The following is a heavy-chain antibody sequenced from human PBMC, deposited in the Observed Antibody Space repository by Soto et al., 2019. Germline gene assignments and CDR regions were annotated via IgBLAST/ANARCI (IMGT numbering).Heavy chain of an antibody. J-gene: IGHJ5*02. CDR3: ASGGLITIVRQPYNWFDP. CDR2: IIPIFGTA. Sequence: GASVKVSCKASGGTFSSYAISWVRQAPGQGLEWMGGIIPIFGTANYAQKFQGRVTITADESTSTAYMELSSLRSEDTAVYYCASGGLITIVRQPYNWFDPWGQGTLVTVSS. CDR1: GGTFSSYA. D-gene: IGHD1-20*01. V-gene: IGHV1-69*13.